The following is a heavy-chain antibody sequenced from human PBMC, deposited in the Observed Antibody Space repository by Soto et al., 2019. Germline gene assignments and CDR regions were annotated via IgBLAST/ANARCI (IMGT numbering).Heavy chain of an antibody. CDR3: AHRRGYYDSSGYYHFDY. CDR1: GFSLSTSGVG. V-gene: IGHV2-5*02. CDR2: IYWDDDK. D-gene: IGHD3-22*01. J-gene: IGHJ4*02. Sequence: QITLKESGPTLVKPTQTLTLTCTFSGFSLSTSGVGVGWIRQPPGKALEWLALIYWDDDKRYSPSLKSRLTITNDPSKNQVVLTMTNMDPVDTATYYCAHRRGYYDSSGYYHFDYWGQGTLVTVSS.